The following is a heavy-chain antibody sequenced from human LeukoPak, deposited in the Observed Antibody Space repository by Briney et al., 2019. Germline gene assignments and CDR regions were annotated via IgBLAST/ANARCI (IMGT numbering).Heavy chain of an antibody. V-gene: IGHV4-39*02. CDR1: NGSMTSDSYY. Sequence: PAETLSHTCTVSNGSMTSDSYYWAWVRQPPGKGLEWIGTFFYSGKTYYSASVKSRVTDSLDTSKKNFSLRLSSVTAADTAVYYCARLWIVATWFDAWGEG. D-gene: IGHD5-12*01. CDR2: FFYSGKT. CDR3: ARLWIVATWFDA. J-gene: IGHJ5*02.